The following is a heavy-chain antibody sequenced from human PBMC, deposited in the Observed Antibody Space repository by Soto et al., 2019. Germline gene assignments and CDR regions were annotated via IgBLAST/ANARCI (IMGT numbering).Heavy chain of an antibody. V-gene: IGHV1-69*02. CDR2: VNPILSMS. CDR1: GDTFSFYT. D-gene: IGHD3-10*01. Sequence: QVQLVQSGAELKKPGSSVKVSCKASGDTFSFYTINWVRQAPGLGLEWMGRVNPILSMSNYAQKFQGRVTMTGDKSTSTAYMELRSLRSEDTAFYYCATSYGSGYRAFDYWGQGALVPVSS. J-gene: IGHJ4*02. CDR3: ATSYGSGYRAFDY.